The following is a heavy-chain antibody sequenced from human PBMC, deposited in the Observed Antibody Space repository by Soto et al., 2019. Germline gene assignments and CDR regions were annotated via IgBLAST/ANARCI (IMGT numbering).Heavy chain of an antibody. J-gene: IGHJ4*02. CDR3: ARGPPAMVSPFDY. Sequence: ASVKVSCKASGYTFTSYGISWVRQAPGQGLEWMGWISAYNGNTNYAQKLQGRVTMTTDTSTSTAYMELRSLRSDDTSLYYFARGPPAMVSPFDYWCQGTLVTVS. V-gene: IGHV1-18*01. CDR2: ISAYNGNT. CDR1: GYTFTSYG. D-gene: IGHD5-18*01.